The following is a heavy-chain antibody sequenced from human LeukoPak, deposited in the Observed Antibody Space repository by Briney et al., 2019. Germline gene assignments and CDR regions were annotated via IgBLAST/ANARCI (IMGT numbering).Heavy chain of an antibody. D-gene: IGHD5-12*01. CDR3: AKDDGYSGYDACGY. CDR1: GFTFSSYA. Sequence: QPGGSLRLSCAASGFTFSSYAMHWVRQAPGKGLEWVAVISYDGSNKYYADSVKGRFTISRDNSKNTLYLQMNSLRAEDTAVYYCAKDDGYSGYDACGYWGQGTLVTVSS. CDR2: ISYDGSNK. J-gene: IGHJ4*02. V-gene: IGHV3-30-3*01.